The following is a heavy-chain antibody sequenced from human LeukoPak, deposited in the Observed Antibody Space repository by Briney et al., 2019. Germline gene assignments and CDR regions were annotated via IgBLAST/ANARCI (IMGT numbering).Heavy chain of an antibody. D-gene: IGHD6-19*01. CDR1: GYSISSGYY. V-gene: IGHV4-38-2*02. CDR2: IYHSGST. CDR3: ARDAAVAGGGDAFDI. Sequence: SETLSLACTVSGYSISSGYYWGWIRQPPGKGLEWIGSIYHSGSTYYNPSLKSRVTISVDTSKNQFSLKLSSVTAADTAVYYCARDAAVAGGGDAFDIWGQGTMVTVSS. J-gene: IGHJ3*02.